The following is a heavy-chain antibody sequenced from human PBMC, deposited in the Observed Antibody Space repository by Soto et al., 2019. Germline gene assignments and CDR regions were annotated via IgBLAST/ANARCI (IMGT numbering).Heavy chain of an antibody. CDR2: IYYSGST. Sequence: SETLSLTCTVSGGSISSGDYYWSWIRQPPGKGLEWIGYIYYSGSTYYNPSLKSRVTISVDTSKNQFSLKLTSVTAADTAVYYCASQRRTGGTNYFDPWGQGTLGTVSS. V-gene: IGHV4-30-4*01. D-gene: IGHD1-7*01. CDR3: ASQRRTGGTNYFDP. CDR1: GGSISSGDYY. J-gene: IGHJ5*02.